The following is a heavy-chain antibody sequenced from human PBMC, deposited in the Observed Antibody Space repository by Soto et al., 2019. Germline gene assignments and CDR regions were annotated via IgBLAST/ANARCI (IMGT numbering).Heavy chain of an antibody. V-gene: IGHV3-30*04. Sequence: QVQLVESGGGVVQPGRSLRLSCAASGFTFSSYAMHWVRQAPGKGLEWVAVISYDGSNKYYADSVKGRFTISRDNSKNTLYLKMNSLRAEDTAVYYCAREIERLLGCWGQGTLVTVSS. D-gene: IGHD3-3*01. CDR2: ISYDGSNK. CDR1: GFTFSSYA. J-gene: IGHJ4*02. CDR3: AREIERLLGC.